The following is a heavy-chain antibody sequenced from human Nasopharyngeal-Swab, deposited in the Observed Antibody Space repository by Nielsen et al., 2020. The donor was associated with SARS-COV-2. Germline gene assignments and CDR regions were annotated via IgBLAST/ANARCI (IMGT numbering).Heavy chain of an antibody. Sequence: VRQAPGKGLEWVSYISSSGSTIYYADSVKGRFTISRDNAKNSLYLQMNSLRAEDTAVYYCARGMGYSYGWDYWGQGTQVTVSS. CDR3: ARGMGYSYGWDY. J-gene: IGHJ4*02. V-gene: IGHV3-48*03. D-gene: IGHD5-18*01. CDR2: ISSSGSTI.